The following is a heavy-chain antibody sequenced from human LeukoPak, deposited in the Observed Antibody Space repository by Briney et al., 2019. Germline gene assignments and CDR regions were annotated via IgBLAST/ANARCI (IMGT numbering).Heavy chain of an antibody. CDR2: IRYDGSNK. J-gene: IGHJ4*02. D-gene: IGHD3-22*01. Sequence: GGSLRLSCAASGFTFSSYGMHWVRQAPGKGLEWVAFIRYDGSNKYYADSVKGRFTISRDNAKNSLYLQMNSLRAEDTAVYYCAGGEYDSSGYKDYWGQGTLVTVSS. V-gene: IGHV3-30*02. CDR3: AGGEYDSSGYKDY. CDR1: GFTFSSYG.